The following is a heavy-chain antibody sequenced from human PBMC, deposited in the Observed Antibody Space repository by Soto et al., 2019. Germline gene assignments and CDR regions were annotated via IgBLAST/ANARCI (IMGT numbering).Heavy chain of an antibody. D-gene: IGHD1-26*01. CDR3: ARLRIGSYYTPEYFQH. CDR1: GGSISSSSYY. CDR2: IYYSGST. V-gene: IGHV4-39*01. J-gene: IGHJ1*01. Sequence: QLQLQESGPGLVKPSETLSLTCTVSGGSISSSSYYWGWIRQPPGKGLEWIGRIYYSGSTYYNPSLKRRVTIPVDTSKNQFSLKLSSVTAADTAVYYCARLRIGSYYTPEYFQHWGQGTLVTVSS.